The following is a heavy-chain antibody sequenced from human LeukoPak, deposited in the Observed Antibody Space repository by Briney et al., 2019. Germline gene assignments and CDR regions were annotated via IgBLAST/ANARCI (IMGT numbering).Heavy chain of an antibody. CDR1: GGSISSYY. CDR2: ISYSGST. D-gene: IGHD3-22*01. V-gene: IGHV4-59*01. J-gene: IGHJ3*02. CDR3: ATHDSSGYYAFDI. Sequence: SETLSLTCTVSGGSISSYYWSWIRQPPEKGLEWIGYISYSGSTDYNPSLKSRVTISLDTSKNQLSLNLRSVTTADTAVYYCATHDSSGYYAFDIWGQGTMVTVSS.